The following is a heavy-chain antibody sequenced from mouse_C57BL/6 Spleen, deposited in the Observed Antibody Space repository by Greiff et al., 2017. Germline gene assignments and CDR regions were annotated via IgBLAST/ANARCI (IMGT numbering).Heavy chain of an antibody. Sequence: VQLQQSGAELVKPGASVKISCKASGYAFSSYWMNWVKQRPGKGLAWIGDINPNNGGTSYNQKFKGKATLTVDKSSSTAYMELRSLTSEDSAVYYCARTTMAMDYWGQGTSVTVSS. J-gene: IGHJ4*01. CDR3: ARTTMAMDY. CDR2: INPNNGGT. D-gene: IGHD2-12*01. V-gene: IGHV1-26*01. CDR1: GYAFSSYW.